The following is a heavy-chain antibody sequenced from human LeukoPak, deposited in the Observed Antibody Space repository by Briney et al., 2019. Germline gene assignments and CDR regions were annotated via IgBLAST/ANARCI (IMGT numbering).Heavy chain of an antibody. CDR3: ARAADSGYSYGYSAPLDY. CDR1: GGSFSSYY. V-gene: IGHV4-59*12. J-gene: IGHJ4*02. CDR2: ISYSGST. Sequence: SETLSLTCTVSGGSFSSYYWSWIRQPPGKGLEWIGYISYSGSTNYNPSLKSRVTISVDKSKNQFSLKLSSVTAADTAVYYCARAADSGYSYGYSAPLDYWGQGTLVTVSS. D-gene: IGHD5-18*01.